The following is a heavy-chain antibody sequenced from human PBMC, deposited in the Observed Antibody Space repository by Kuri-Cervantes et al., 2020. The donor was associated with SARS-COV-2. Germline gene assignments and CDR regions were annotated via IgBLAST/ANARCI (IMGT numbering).Heavy chain of an antibody. V-gene: IGHV3-30*19. Sequence: GGSLRLSCAXSGXXXSSXGXHWVRQAPGKGLEWXAXISXDGSXXXXADSVKXXXTISRDNSKNTLYLQMNSLRAEDTAVXYCAXXSKSGXYMXXGGAFDIWGQGTMVTVSS. J-gene: IGHJ3*02. CDR2: ISXDGSXX. D-gene: IGHD3-3*01. CDR1: GXXXSSXG. CDR3: AXXSKSGXYMXXGGAFDI.